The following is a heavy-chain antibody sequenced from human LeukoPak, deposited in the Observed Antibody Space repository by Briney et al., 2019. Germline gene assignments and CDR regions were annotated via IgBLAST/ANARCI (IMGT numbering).Heavy chain of an antibody. V-gene: IGHV4-39*01. CDR3: ATTMPYITSSLPASDY. D-gene: IGHD6-6*01. Sequence: SETLSLTCTVSGDSISSTTYYWGWIRQPPGKGLEWIGSIYYSGTTYYNPSLKTRVTISVDTSRNQFSLRLKSVTAADTAVYYCATTMPYITSSLPASDYWGQGTLVTVPS. J-gene: IGHJ4*02. CDR1: GDSISSTTYY. CDR2: IYYSGTT.